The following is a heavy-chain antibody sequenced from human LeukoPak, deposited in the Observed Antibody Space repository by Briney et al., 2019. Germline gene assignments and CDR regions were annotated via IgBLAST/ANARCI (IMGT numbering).Heavy chain of an antibody. D-gene: IGHD1-26*01. CDR3: ARHGSGSLFDY. Sequence: PSETLSLTCTDPRGALTSNKACSIPQPPGKGLQWIGYIYYRGSTNYNPSLKSRVTISLDTSKSPLSLNLSSVTAADTAVYYCARHGSGSLFDYWGQGTLVTVSS. J-gene: IGHJ4*02. CDR2: IYYRGST. CDR1: RGALTSNK. V-gene: IGHV4-59*08.